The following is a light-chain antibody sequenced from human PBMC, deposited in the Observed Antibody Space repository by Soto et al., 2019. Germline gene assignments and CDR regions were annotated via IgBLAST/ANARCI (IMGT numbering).Light chain of an antibody. CDR1: QSISKY. Sequence: DIQMTQSPSSLSTSVGDKVTITCRASQSISKYLNWYQQKPGKAPKLLISVASSLQSEVLSRFSGDGSETDFTLCISSLQPEDSATYYCQQSFTTPFTFGPGTKVDVK. J-gene: IGKJ3*01. CDR2: VAS. CDR3: QQSFTTPFT. V-gene: IGKV1-39*01.